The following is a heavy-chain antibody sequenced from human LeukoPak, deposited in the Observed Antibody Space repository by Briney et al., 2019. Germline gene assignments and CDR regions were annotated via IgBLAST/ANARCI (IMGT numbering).Heavy chain of an antibody. Sequence: GSLRLSCAASGFTFSDYYMSWVRQAPGKGLEWVSFLSGSGEIIYYADSVKGRFTISRDNAKNSLYLQMNSLRAEDTAVYHCARAGQNNWFDPWGQGTLVTVSS. CDR3: ARAGQNNWFDP. V-gene: IGHV3-11*01. CDR1: GFTFSDYY. J-gene: IGHJ5*02. CDR2: LSGSGEII.